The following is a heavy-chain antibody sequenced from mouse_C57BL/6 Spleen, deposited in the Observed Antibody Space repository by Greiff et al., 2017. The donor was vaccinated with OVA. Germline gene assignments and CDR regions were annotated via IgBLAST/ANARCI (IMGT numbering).Heavy chain of an antibody. J-gene: IGHJ3*01. D-gene: IGHD2-4*01. Sequence: QVQLKQSGAELVKPGASVKLSCKASGYTFTEYTIHWVKQRSGQGLEWIGWFYPGSGSIKYNEKFKDKATLTADKSSITVYMELSRLTSEYSAVYFGARHEDGGHDYDAWFAYWGQGTLVTVSA. CDR3: ARHEDGGHDYDAWFAY. CDR1: GYTFTEYT. CDR2: FYPGSGSI. V-gene: IGHV1-62-2*01.